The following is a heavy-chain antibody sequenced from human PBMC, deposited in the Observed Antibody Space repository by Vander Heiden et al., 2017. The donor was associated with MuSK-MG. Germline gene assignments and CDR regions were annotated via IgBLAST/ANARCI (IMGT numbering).Heavy chain of an antibody. V-gene: IGHV3-23*01. J-gene: IGHJ6*02. D-gene: IGHD6-13*01. CDR1: GFTFSSYA. CDR2: ISGSGGST. CDR3: AKDEAVSSSSRYYGMDV. Sequence: EVQLLESGGGLVQPGGCLRLSCAASGFTFSSYAMSWVRQAPGKGLEWVSAISGSGGSTYYADSVKGRFTISRDNSKNTLYLQMNSLRAEDTAVYYCAKDEAVSSSSRYYGMDVWGQGTTVTVSS.